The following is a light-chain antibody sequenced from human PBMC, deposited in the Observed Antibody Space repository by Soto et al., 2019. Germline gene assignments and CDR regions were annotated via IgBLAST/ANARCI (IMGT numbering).Light chain of an antibody. CDR3: QSYDSSLSAL. CDR2: GNS. V-gene: IGLV1-40*01. Sequence: QSVLTQRPSVSGAPGQRVTISCTGSSCNIGAGYDVHWYQQLPGTAPKLLIYGNSNRPSGVPDRFSGSKSGTSASLAITGLQAEDEADYYCQSYDSSLSALFGVGTKLTVL. J-gene: IGLJ3*02. CDR1: SCNIGAGYD.